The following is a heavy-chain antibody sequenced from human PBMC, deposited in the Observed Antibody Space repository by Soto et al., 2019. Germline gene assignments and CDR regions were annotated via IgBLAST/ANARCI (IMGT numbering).Heavy chain of an antibody. CDR1: GFAFSSYP. V-gene: IGHV3-23*04. J-gene: IGHJ4*02. CDR2: IRGGGATT. CDR3: AKFGLQTYY. D-gene: IGHD3-16*01. Sequence: EVQLVESGGGLIQPGGSLRLSCAASGFAFSSYPMSWVRQAPGKGLEWGSTIRGGGATTYYADSVKGRFTVSRDNSKNTLFLQMNSLRGEDTAVYYCAKFGLQTYYWGQGTLVTVSS.